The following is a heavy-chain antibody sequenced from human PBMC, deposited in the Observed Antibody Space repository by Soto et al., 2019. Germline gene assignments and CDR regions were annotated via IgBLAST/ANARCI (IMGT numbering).Heavy chain of an antibody. J-gene: IGHJ4*01. CDR1: GGSFSGYY. CDR3: ARLGGYYQAFDQ. V-gene: IGHV4-34*01. Sequence: SETLSLTCAVYGGSFSGYYWTWIRQPPGTGLEWIGEINHSGSTNYNPSLKSRVTISVDTSKNQFSLKLRSVTAADTAVYFCARLGGYYQAFDQWGKGALVTVSS. CDR2: INHSGST. D-gene: IGHD3-22*01.